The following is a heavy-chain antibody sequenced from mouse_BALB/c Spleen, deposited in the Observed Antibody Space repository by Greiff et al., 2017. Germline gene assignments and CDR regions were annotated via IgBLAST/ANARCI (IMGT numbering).Heavy chain of an antibody. CDR1: GYSFTSYW. CDR3: ARPRGGSMDY. J-gene: IGHJ4*01. V-gene: IGHV1S126*01. CDR2: IDPSDSET. Sequence: QVQLKESGPQLVRPGASVKISCKASGYSFTSYWMHWVKQRPGQGLEWIGMIDPSDSETRLNQKFKDKATLTVDKSSSTAYMQLSSPTSEDSAVYYCARPRGGSMDYWGQGTSVTVSS.